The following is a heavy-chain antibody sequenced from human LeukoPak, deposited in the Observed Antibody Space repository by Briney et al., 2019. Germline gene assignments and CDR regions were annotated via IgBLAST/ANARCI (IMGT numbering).Heavy chain of an antibody. J-gene: IGHJ4*02. CDR1: GFTFSSYD. Sequence: GGSLRLSCAASGFTFSSYDMCWVRQAPGQGLEWVSFIRSDCGGTLYADSVKGRFTISRDNSKNTLYAEMTSLRAEDTAVYYCATLASGYSSPFDYWGQGTLVTVSS. CDR2: IRSDCGGT. V-gene: IGHV3-23*01. CDR3: ATLASGYSSPFDY. D-gene: IGHD6-13*01.